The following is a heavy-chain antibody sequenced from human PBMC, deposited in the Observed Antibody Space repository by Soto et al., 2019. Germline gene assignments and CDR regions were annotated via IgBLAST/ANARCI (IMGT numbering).Heavy chain of an antibody. CDR3: ARDPSPTGTKGTGLYGMDV. Sequence: GGSLRLSCAASGFTYSSYSMNWVRQAPGKGLEWVSSISSSSSYIYYADSVKGRFTISRDNAKNSLYLQMNSLRAEDTAVYYCARDPSPTGTKGTGLYGMDVWGQGTTVTVSS. D-gene: IGHD1-7*01. V-gene: IGHV3-21*01. CDR2: ISSSSSYI. CDR1: GFTYSSYS. J-gene: IGHJ6*02.